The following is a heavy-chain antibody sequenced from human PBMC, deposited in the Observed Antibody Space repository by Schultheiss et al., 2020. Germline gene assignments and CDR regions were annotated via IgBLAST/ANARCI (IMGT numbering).Heavy chain of an antibody. CDR1: GFTFSNVW. CDR3: AKQTSYYYYGMDV. CDR2: IWYDGSNK. Sequence: GGSLRLSCAASGFTFSNVWMNWVRQAPGKGLEWVAVIWYDGSNKYYADSVKGRFTISRDNSKNTLYLQMNSLRAEDTAVYYCAKQTSYYYYGMDVWGQGTTVTVSS. V-gene: IGHV3-33*06. J-gene: IGHJ6*02.